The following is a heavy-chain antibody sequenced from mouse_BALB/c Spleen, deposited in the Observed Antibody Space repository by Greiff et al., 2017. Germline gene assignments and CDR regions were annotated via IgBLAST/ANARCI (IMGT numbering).Heavy chain of an antibody. CDR1: GFTFSSYG. Sequence: EVQLVESGGGLVQPGGSLKLSCAASGFTFSSYGMSWVRQTPDKRLELVATINSNGGSTYYPDSVKGRFTISRDNAKNTLYLQMSSLKSEDTAMYYCAREGGYGNLDYWGQGTTLTVSS. CDR2: INSNGGST. J-gene: IGHJ2*01. CDR3: AREGGYGNLDY. D-gene: IGHD2-1*01. V-gene: IGHV5-6-3*01.